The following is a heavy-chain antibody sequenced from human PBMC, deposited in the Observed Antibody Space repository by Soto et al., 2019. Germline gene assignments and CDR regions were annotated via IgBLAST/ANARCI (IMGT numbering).Heavy chain of an antibody. CDR1: GGSISSYY. D-gene: IGHD2-8*01. V-gene: IGHV4-59*08. CDR3: ARTSRVYNWFDP. Sequence: QVQLQESGPGLVKPSETLSLTCTVSGGSISSYYWSWIRQPPGKGLEWIGYIYYSGSTNYNPSLKSRXXIXVXKSNNQFSRKLSSVTAADTAVYYCARTSRVYNWFDPWGQGTLVVVSS. J-gene: IGHJ5*02. CDR2: IYYSGST.